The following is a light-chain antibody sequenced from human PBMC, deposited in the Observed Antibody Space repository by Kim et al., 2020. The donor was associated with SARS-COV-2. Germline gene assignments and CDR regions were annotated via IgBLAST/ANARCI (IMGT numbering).Light chain of an antibody. J-gene: IGLJ1*01. Sequence: SSELTQDPAVSVALGQTVRITCQGDSLRSYYASWYQQKPGQAPVLVIYGKNNRPSGIPDRFSGSSSGNTASLTITGAQAEDEADYYCNSRDSSGTHHYVFETGTKVTVL. CDR3: NSRDSSGTHHYV. CDR1: SLRSYY. CDR2: GKN. V-gene: IGLV3-19*01.